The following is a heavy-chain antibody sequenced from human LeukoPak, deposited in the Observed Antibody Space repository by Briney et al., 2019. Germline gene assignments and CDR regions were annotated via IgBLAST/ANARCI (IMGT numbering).Heavy chain of an antibody. Sequence: GGSLRLSCAASGFTFSTHPMSWARQAPGKGLEWVSTNSDTGVDTFYANSVKGRFAISRDNFKNMLYLQMNNLSAEDTAVYYCTKRGAYGSGRSYFFEFWGQGTLVTVSS. V-gene: IGHV3-23*01. CDR3: TKRGAYGSGRSYFFEF. CDR2: NSDTGVDT. D-gene: IGHD2-15*01. CDR1: GFTFSTHP. J-gene: IGHJ4*02.